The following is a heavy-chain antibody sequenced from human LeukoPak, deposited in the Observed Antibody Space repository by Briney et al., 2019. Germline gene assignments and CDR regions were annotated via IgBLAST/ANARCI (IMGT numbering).Heavy chain of an antibody. J-gene: IGHJ4*02. CDR2: IRYDGSNK. D-gene: IGHD3-9*01. Sequence: PGGSLRLSCAASGFTFSSYGMHWVRQAPGKGLEWVAFIRYDGSNKYYADSVKGRFTISRDNSKNTLYLQTNSLRAEDTAVYYCAKELGYFDWLLYGFDYWGQGTLVTVSS. CDR3: AKELGYFDWLLYGFDY. V-gene: IGHV3-30*02. CDR1: GFTFSSYG.